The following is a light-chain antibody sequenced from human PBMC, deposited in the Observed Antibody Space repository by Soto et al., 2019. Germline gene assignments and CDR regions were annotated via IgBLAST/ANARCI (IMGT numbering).Light chain of an antibody. V-gene: IGKV3-20*01. CDR3: QQYGISPIT. CDR1: QFVSSRF. J-gene: IGKJ5*01. Sequence: EIVLTQWPGALSLYPGESSTPLSRASQFVSSRFLAWYQQKPGQAPRLLIYGASSRATGIPDRFSGSGSGTDFTLTITPLEPEDFVVYFCQQYGISPITFGQGTRLEIK. CDR2: GAS.